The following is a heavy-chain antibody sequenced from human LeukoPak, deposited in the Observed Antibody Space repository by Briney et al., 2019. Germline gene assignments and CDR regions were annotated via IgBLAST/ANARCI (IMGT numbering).Heavy chain of an antibody. V-gene: IGHV3-7*01. CDR1: GFTFSSYM. CDR2: IKPDGGEK. D-gene: IGHD3-3*01. Sequence: GGSLRLSCAASGFTFSSYMMTWVRQAQGKGLEWVANIKPDGGEKFYVDSVRGRFTISRDNAKNSLYLQMNSLRAEDTAVYYCASDSLWSGILEYWGQGTLVIVSS. J-gene: IGHJ4*02. CDR3: ASDSLWSGILEY.